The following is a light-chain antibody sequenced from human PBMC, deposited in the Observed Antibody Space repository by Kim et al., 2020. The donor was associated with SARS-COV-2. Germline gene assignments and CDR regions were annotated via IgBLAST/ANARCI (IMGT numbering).Light chain of an antibody. CDR1: SSEVGSYNL. V-gene: IGLV2-23*02. CDR2: EVS. CDR3: CSYAGSNTWV. Sequence: GQSITLSCTGTSSEVGSYNLVSWYQQHPGKAPKLMIYEVSKRPSGVSNRFSGSKSGNTASLTISGLQAEDEADYYCCSYAGSNTWVFGGGTKLTVL. J-gene: IGLJ3*02.